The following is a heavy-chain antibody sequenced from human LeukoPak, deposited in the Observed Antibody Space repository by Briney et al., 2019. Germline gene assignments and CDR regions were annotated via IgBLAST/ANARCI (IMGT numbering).Heavy chain of an antibody. CDR1: GFTFSSYS. Sequence: GGTLRLSCAASGFTFSSYSMNWVRQAPGKGLEWVSSISRSGGSTYYADSVKGRFTISRDNSKNTLYLQMNSLRAEDTAVYYCAKGTLPRGYSYGYDLYYFDYWGQGTLVTVSS. CDR2: ISRSGGST. D-gene: IGHD5-18*01. J-gene: IGHJ4*02. CDR3: AKGTLPRGYSYGYDLYYFDY. V-gene: IGHV3-23*01.